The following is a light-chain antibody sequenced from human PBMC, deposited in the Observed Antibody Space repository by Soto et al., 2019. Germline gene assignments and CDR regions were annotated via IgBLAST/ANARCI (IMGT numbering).Light chain of an antibody. CDR1: SSDIGSYNL. CDR2: EGV. Sequence: QSALTQPASVSGSPGQSITISCTGTSSDIGSYNLVSWYQQHPGKAPKLMIYEGVKRPSGVSNRFSGSKSGNTASLTISGLQAEDEADYYCCSYAGSYVFGTGTQLTVL. J-gene: IGLJ1*01. V-gene: IGLV2-23*01. CDR3: CSYAGSYV.